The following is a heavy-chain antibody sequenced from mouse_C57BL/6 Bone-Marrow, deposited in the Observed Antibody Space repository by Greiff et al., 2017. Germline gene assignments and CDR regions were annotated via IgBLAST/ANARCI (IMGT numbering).Heavy chain of an antibody. V-gene: IGHV1-64*01. D-gene: IGHD1-1*01. CDR1: GYTFTSYW. CDR3: ARRGYLLLP. Sequence: VQLQQPGAELVKPGASVKLSCKASGYTFTSYWMHWVKQRPGQGLEWIGMIHPSSGSTNYNEKFKSKATLTVDTSSSTAYMQLSSLTSEDSAVYYCARRGYLLLPWGQGTTLTVSS. J-gene: IGHJ2*01. CDR2: IHPSSGST.